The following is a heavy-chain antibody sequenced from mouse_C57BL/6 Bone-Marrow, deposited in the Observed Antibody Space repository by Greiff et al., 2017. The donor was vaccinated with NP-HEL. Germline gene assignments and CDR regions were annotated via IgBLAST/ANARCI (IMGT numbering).Heavy chain of an antibody. J-gene: IGHJ2*01. V-gene: IGHV14-2*01. Sequence: EVQLQQSGAELVKPGASVKLSCTASGFNITDYYMHWVKQRTEQGLEWIGRIDPEDGETKYAPKFKGKATITADTSSNTAYLQLSSLTSEDTAVYYCAKTCGSSWDYFGYWGQGTTLTVSS. CDR2: IDPEDGET. CDR3: AKTCGSSWDYFGY. D-gene: IGHD1-1*01. CDR1: GFNITDYY.